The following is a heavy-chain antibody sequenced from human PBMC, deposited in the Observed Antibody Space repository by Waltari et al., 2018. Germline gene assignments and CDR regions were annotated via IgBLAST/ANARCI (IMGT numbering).Heavy chain of an antibody. CDR1: GFTCSNYA. D-gene: IGHD6-6*01. CDR3: EVSSSSFGNY. CDR2: ISGSGDSV. Sequence: EVKLLQSGGDWVQRGGYLRLSCAASGFTCSNYAMDWVRQAPGEGLEWVSSISGSGDSVDSADSVKGRFTTSRDNSKNIMYLQMNSLRVEDTALYYCEVSSSSFGNYWGQGALVTVSS. J-gene: IGHJ4*02. V-gene: IGHV3-23*01.